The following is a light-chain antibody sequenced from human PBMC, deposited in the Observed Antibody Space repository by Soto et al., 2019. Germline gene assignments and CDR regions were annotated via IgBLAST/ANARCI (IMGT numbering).Light chain of an antibody. CDR3: ELYKAYAGFT. CDR2: KAS. J-gene: IGKJ3*01. Sequence: DIQMTQSPSTLSASVGERVTITCRASQSISDWLAWYQQKPGKAPKHLIYKASSIESGVPSRFNSSGFRTGFTTTINSLQPDDFATYYGELYKAYAGFTCRPAIKVDLK. V-gene: IGKV1-5*03. CDR1: QSISDW.